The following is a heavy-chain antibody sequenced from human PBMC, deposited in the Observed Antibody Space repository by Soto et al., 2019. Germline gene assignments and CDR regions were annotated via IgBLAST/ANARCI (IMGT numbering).Heavy chain of an antibody. D-gene: IGHD3-3*01. J-gene: IGHJ4*02. CDR3: ARDLYYDFWSGYPDY. CDR2: ISYDGSNK. CDR1: GFTFSSYA. V-gene: IGHV3-30-3*01. Sequence: GGSLRLSCAASGFTFSSYAMHWVRQAPGKGLEWVAVISYDGSNKYYADSVKGRFTISRDNSKNTLYLQMNSLRAEDTAVYYCARDLYYDFWSGYPDYWGQGTLVTVSS.